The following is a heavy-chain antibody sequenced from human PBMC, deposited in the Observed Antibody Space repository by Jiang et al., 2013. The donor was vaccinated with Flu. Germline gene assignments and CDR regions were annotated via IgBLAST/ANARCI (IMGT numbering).Heavy chain of an antibody. CDR2: TIAIVDAT. CDR3: AAGVAEAVGDR. J-gene: IGHJ4*02. Sequence: SGAEVKKPGSSVKVSCKASGGSFRNLSFSWVRQVPGQGLEWMGRTIAIVDATHYAQKFHERVTITSDKSTNTVYMDLSSLTSEDTAVYFCAAGVAEAVGDRWGQGTLVTVSS. D-gene: IGHD6-19*01. V-gene: IGHV1-69*08. CDR1: GGSFRNLS.